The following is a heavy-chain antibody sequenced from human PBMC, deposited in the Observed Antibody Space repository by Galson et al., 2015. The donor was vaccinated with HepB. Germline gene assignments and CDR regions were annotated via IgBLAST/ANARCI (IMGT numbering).Heavy chain of an antibody. CDR3: ASAADSSGFLPFDY. D-gene: IGHD3-22*01. CDR1: GYTFTSYD. Sequence: SVKVSCKASGYTFTSYDINWVRQATGQGLEWMGWMNPNSGNTGYAQKFQGRVTMTRNTSISTAYMELSSLRSEDTAVYYCASAADSSGFLPFDYWGQGTLVTVSS. CDR2: MNPNSGNT. V-gene: IGHV1-8*01. J-gene: IGHJ4*02.